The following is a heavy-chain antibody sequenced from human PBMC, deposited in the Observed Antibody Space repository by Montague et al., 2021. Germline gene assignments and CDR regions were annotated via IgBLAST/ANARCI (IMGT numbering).Heavy chain of an antibody. CDR3: ERYLHTTKYSGSHYLSRQYGMDV. CDR1: GGSFSGQY. J-gene: IGHJ6*02. Sequence: SETLSLTRAVYGGSFSGQYWSWIRQPPGKGLEWIGEINHSGSTNYNPSLKSRVTMSVDTSKNQFSLNLSSVTAADTAVYYCERYLHTTKYSGSHYLSRQYGMDVWGQGTTVPVSS. CDR2: INHSGST. D-gene: IGHD1-26*01. V-gene: IGHV4-34*01.